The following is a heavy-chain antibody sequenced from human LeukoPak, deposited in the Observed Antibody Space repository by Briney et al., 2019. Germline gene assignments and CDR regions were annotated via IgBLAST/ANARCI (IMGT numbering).Heavy chain of an antibody. CDR2: IYTSGST. D-gene: IGHD6-19*01. CDR3: ARVGGSSGWYVEDYFDY. V-gene: IGHV4-39*07. Sequence: SETLSLTCTVSGGSISSSSYYWGWIRQPPGKGLEWIGRIYTSGSTNYNPSLKSRVTISVDTSKNQFSLKLSSVTAADTAVYYCARVGGSSGWYVEDYFDYWGQGTLVTVSS. J-gene: IGHJ4*02. CDR1: GGSISSSSYY.